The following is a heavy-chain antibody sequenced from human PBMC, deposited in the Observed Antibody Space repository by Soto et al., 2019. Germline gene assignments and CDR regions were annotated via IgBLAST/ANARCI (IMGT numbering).Heavy chain of an antibody. CDR3: ARSITMVRGVFRPDV. J-gene: IGHJ6*02. D-gene: IGHD3-10*01. CDR2: INPNSGGT. Sequence: ASVKVSCKASGYTFTGYYMHWVRQAPGQGLEWMGWINPNSGGTNYAQKFQGWVTMTRDTSISTAYMELSRLRSDDTAVYYCARSITMVRGVFRPDVWGQGTTVTVSS. CDR1: GYTFTGYY. V-gene: IGHV1-2*04.